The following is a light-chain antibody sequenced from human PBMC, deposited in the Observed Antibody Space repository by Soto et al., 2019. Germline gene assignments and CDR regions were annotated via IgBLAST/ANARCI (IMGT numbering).Light chain of an antibody. V-gene: IGLV2-14*01. J-gene: IGLJ3*02. Sequence: SALTQPASVSGSPGQSITISCTGTSSDVGGYEYVSWYQQHPDKAPKLMIYEVTNRPSGVSNRFSGSKSGNTASLTISGLQAEDEADYYCSSYTSSTTWVFGGGTKLTVL. CDR1: SSDVGGYEY. CDR2: EVT. CDR3: SSYTSSTTWV.